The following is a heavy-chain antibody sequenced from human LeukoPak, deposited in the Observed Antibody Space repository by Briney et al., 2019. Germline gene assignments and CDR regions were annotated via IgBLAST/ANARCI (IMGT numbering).Heavy chain of an antibody. CDR3: ARDSDDSSGYYYDL. D-gene: IGHD3-22*01. CDR1: GYTFTSYG. J-gene: IGHJ4*02. Sequence: ASVKVSCRASGYTFTSYGISWVRQAPGQGLEWMGWISAYNGNTNYAQKLQGRVTMTTDTSTSTAYMELRSLRSDDTAVYYCARDSDDSSGYYYDLWGQGTLVNVSS. CDR2: ISAYNGNT. V-gene: IGHV1-18*01.